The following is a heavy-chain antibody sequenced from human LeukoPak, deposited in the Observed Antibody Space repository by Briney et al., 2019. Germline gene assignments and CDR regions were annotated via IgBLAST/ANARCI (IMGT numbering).Heavy chain of an antibody. CDR1: GGTFSSYA. J-gene: IGHJ4*02. V-gene: IGHV1-69*05. Sequence: SVKVSCKASGGTFSSYAISWVRQAPGQGLEWMGGIIPIFGTANYAQKFQGRVTITTDESTSTAYMELSGLRSEDTAVYYCARPQRGYSYGKFDYWGQGTLVTVSS. CDR2: IIPIFGTA. D-gene: IGHD5-18*01. CDR3: ARPQRGYSYGKFDY.